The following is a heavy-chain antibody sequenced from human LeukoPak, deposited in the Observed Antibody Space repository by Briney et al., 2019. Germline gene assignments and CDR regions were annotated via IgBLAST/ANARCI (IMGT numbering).Heavy chain of an antibody. V-gene: IGHV4-34*01. CDR1: GGSFSGYY. CDR3: ARILMTYYYGSGSYSLDYFDY. CDR2: INHSGST. D-gene: IGHD3-10*01. J-gene: IGHJ4*02. Sequence: SETLSLTCAVYGGSFSGYYWSWIRQPPGKGLEWIGEINHSGSTNYNPSLKSRVTISVDTSKNQFSLKLSSVTAADTAVYYCARILMTYYYGSGSYSLDYFDYWGQGTLVTVSS.